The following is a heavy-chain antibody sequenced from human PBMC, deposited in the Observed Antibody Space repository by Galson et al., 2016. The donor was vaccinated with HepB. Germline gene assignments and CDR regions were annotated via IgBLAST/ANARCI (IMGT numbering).Heavy chain of an antibody. CDR2: ISTSSSTI. CDR1: GFTFATYS. CDR3: TRTIDY. Sequence: SLRLSCAASGFTFATYSMNWVRQAPGKGLEWVSYISTSSSTIYYADSVKGRFTISRDNAKNSLYLQMNSLRDEDTAVYYCTRTIDYWGRGTLVTVSS. V-gene: IGHV3-48*02. J-gene: IGHJ4*02.